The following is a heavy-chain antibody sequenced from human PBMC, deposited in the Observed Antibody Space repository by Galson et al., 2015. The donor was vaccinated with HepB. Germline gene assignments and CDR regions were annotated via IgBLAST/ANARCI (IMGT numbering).Heavy chain of an antibody. CDR3: ARDQVISNSWYLSY. J-gene: IGHJ4*02. Sequence: SLRLSCAASGFTFSSYAMHWVRQAPGKGLEWVAVISYDGSNKYYADSVKGRFTISRDNSKKTLYLQMNSLRAEDTAVYYCARDQVISNSWYLSYWGQGTLVTVSS. CDR2: ISYDGSNK. D-gene: IGHD6-13*01. CDR1: GFTFSSYA. V-gene: IGHV3-30*04.